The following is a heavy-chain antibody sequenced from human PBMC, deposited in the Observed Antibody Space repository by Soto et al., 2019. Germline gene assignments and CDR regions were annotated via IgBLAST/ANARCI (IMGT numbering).Heavy chain of an antibody. D-gene: IGHD6-13*01. V-gene: IGHV4-39*01. CDR3: GGFPDITWYDWFDP. CDR2: IFYSGST. J-gene: IGHJ5*02. Sequence: QLQLQESGPGLVKPSETLSLTCAVSGGSISSYTYSWGWIRQSPGKGLEWIGNIFYSGSTYYNPSLKSRVTISVDTSKNQFSLSLSSVTAADTAVYYCGGFPDITWYDWFDPWGQGTLVTVSS. CDR1: GGSISSYTYS.